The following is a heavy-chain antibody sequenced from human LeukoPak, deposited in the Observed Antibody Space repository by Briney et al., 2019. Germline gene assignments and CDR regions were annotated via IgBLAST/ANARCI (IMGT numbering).Heavy chain of an antibody. D-gene: IGHD3-3*01. CDR1: GFTFSSYA. CDR2: ISYDGSNK. Sequence: GGSLRLSCAASGFTFSSYAMHWVRQAPGKGLEWVAVISYDGSNKYYADSVKGRFTISRDNSKNTPYLQMNSLRAEDTAVYYCASGVTIFGVVIDYFDYWGQGTLVTVSS. J-gene: IGHJ4*02. V-gene: IGHV3-30*04. CDR3: ASGVTIFGVVIDYFDY.